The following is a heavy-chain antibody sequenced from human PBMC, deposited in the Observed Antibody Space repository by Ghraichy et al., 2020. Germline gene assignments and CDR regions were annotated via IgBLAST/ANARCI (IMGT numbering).Heavy chain of an antibody. D-gene: IGHD6-13*01. Sequence: SETLSLTCTVSGGSISSSSYYWGWIRQPPGKGLEWIGSIYYSGSTYYNPSLKSRVTISVDTSKNQFSLKLSSVTAADTAVYYCARVSSSWDIDYWGQGTLVTVSS. CDR3: ARVSSSWDIDY. CDR1: GGSISSSSYY. J-gene: IGHJ4*02. CDR2: IYYSGST. V-gene: IGHV4-39*07.